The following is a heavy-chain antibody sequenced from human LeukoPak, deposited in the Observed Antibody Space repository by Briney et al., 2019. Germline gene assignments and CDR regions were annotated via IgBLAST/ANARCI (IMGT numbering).Heavy chain of an antibody. CDR2: VSGSGRGENT. Sequence: GGSLRLSYAASGFTFSSSAMSWVRQAPGKGLEWVSNVSGSGRGENTYYADSVKGRFTISRDNSKNTLILQMNSLRAEDTAVYYCARDLKPRYYYGSVSYYNVKSPVDYWGQGTLVTVSS. D-gene: IGHD3-10*01. CDR1: GFTFSSSA. CDR3: ARDLKPRYYYGSVSYYNVKSPVDY. V-gene: IGHV3-23*01. J-gene: IGHJ4*02.